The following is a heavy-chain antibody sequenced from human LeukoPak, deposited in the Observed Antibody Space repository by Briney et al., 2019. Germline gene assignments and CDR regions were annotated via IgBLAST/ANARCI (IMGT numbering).Heavy chain of an antibody. D-gene: IGHD3-10*01. Sequence: ASVKVSCKASGYTFTDYYMHWVRQAPGQGLEWMGWINPNSGATNSAQKFQGRVTMTRDTSISTAYMELSRLRSDDTAVYYCATGGSGNHIGVLDYWGQGTLVTVSS. CDR1: GYTFTDYY. J-gene: IGHJ4*02. V-gene: IGHV1-2*02. CDR3: ATGGSGNHIGVLDY. CDR2: INPNSGAT.